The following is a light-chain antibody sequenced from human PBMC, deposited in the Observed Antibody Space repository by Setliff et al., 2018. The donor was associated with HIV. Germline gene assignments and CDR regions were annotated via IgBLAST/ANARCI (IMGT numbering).Light chain of an antibody. J-gene: IGLJ2*01. CDR1: SSNIGTGYD. CDR3: QSYDSSLSASV. Sequence: QSALPQPPSVSGAPGQRVTISCTGSSSNIGTGYDVHWYQQLPGTAPKLLIYGNTNRPSGVPDRFSGSKSGTSASLAITGLQAEDEADYYCQSYDSSLSASVFGGGTKVTVL. CDR2: GNT. V-gene: IGLV1-40*01.